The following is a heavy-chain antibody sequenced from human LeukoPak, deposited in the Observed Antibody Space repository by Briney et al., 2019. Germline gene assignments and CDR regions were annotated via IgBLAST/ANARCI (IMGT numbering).Heavy chain of an antibody. Sequence: SETLSLTCAVSGYTISSGCYWGWIRQPPGKGLGWVGSIYHSGSTYYEPSLKSRVTISVDTSKNQFSLQLSCVTAGDMAVYYCARVWFTGVDCWGQGRLVGVSS. CDR2: IYHSGST. D-gene: IGHD7-27*01. V-gene: IGHV4-38-2*01. CDR1: GYTISSGCY. J-gene: IGHJ4*02. CDR3: ARVWFTGVDC.